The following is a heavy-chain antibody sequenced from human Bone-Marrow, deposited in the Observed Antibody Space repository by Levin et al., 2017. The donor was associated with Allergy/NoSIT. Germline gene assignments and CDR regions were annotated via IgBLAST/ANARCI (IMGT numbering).Heavy chain of an antibody. CDR3: VRSYPFDC. Sequence: SQTLSLTCAISGDSVSSNGAAWSWVRQSPSRGLEWLGRTYFRSQWFYDYALSVKSRITVNADTSKNHFSLQLRSVTPEDTAVYFCVRSYPFDCWGQGTLVTVSS. J-gene: IGHJ4*02. CDR2: TYFRSQWFY. D-gene: IGHD3-16*02. V-gene: IGHV6-1*01. CDR1: GDSVSSNGAA.